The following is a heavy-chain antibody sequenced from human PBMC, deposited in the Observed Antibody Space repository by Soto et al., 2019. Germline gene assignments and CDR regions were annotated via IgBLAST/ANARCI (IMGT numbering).Heavy chain of an antibody. CDR1: GFSLSSIGMG. CDR2: IYWDDDK. CDR3: ARLTRGVYDLDRLWEKFDY. V-gene: IGHV2-5*02. D-gene: IGHD5-12*01. Sequence: QITVKESGPTLVKPTETLTLTCTFSGFSLSSIGMGVGWIRQPPGKALEWLALIYWDDDKRYSPSLHSRLTITKDPSKNQVDLTMTNMDPVDTATYYCARLTRGVYDLDRLWEKFDYWGQGALVTVSS. J-gene: IGHJ4*02.